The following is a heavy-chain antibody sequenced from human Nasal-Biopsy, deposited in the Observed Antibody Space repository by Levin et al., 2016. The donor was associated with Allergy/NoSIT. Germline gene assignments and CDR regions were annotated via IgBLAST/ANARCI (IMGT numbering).Heavy chain of an antibody. CDR3: AKINGGTVVSPHVYLDL. J-gene: IGHJ2*01. V-gene: IGHV3-23*01. D-gene: IGHD4-23*01. CDR1: GFNFRDFA. CDR2: INHVGDST. Sequence: GGSLRLSCVASGFNFRDFAMSWVRQAPGKGLEWVSSINHVGDSTHYANSVKDRFSISRDNSRNRVFFEMTGLRVEDTAFYYCAKINGGTVVSPHVYLDLWGRGTQVTVSS.